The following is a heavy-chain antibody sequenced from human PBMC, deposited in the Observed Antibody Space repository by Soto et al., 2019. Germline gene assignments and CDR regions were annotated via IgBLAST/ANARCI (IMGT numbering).Heavy chain of an antibody. CDR3: ARDYFLGEVKFDY. Sequence: GGSLRLSCAASGFTFSSYAMHWVRQAPGKGLEWVAVISYDGSNKYYADSVKGRFTISRDNSKNTLHLQMNSLRAEDTAVYYCARDYFLGEVKFDYWGQGTLVTVSS. CDR1: GFTFSSYA. D-gene: IGHD3-9*01. CDR2: ISYDGSNK. V-gene: IGHV3-30-3*01. J-gene: IGHJ4*02.